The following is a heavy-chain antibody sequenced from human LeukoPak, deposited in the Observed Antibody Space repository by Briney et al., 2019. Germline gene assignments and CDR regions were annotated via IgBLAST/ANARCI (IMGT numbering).Heavy chain of an antibody. V-gene: IGHV3-53*04. CDR1: GFTVSSNY. J-gene: IGHJ6*02. Sequence: AGSLRLSCSASGFTVSSNYMSWVRQAPGKGLEWVSVIFSGGGTYYADSVKGRFTISRHNSKNTLYLQMNSLRAEDTAVYYCARELQWHQGMDVWGQGTTVTVSS. CDR3: ARELQWHQGMDV. CDR2: IFSGGGT. D-gene: IGHD6-19*01.